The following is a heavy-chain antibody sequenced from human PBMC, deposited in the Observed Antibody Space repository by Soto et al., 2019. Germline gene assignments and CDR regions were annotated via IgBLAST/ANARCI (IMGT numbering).Heavy chain of an antibody. J-gene: IGHJ6*03. Sequence: QVQLQQWGAGLLKPSETPSLTCAVYGGSFSGYYWSWIRQPPGKGLEWIGEINHSGSTNYNPSLKSRVTISVDTSKNQFSLKLSSVTAADTAVYYCARVLGYCTNGVCYAYYYYYMDVWGKGTTVTVSS. D-gene: IGHD2-8*01. V-gene: IGHV4-34*01. CDR3: ARVLGYCTNGVCYAYYYYYMDV. CDR1: GGSFSGYY. CDR2: INHSGST.